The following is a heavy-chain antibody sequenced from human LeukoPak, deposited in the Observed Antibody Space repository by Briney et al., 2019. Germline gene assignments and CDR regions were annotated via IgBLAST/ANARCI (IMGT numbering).Heavy chain of an antibody. CDR3: ARGHPYYDILTGYNWYFDL. J-gene: IGHJ2*01. D-gene: IGHD3-9*01. CDR2: IFYSGST. V-gene: IGHV4-59*01. Sequence: SSETLSLTCTVSGGSISNYYWSWIRQSPGKGLEWIGYIFYSGSTNHNPSLKSRVTISVDTSKNQFSLKLSSVTAADTAVYYCARGHPYYDILTGYNWYFDLWGRGTLVTVSS. CDR1: GGSISNYY.